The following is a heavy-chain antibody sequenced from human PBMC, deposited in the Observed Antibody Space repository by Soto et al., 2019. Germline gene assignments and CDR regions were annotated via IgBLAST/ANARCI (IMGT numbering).Heavy chain of an antibody. CDR3: ARDNNPSRANVWYDALDV. D-gene: IGHD6-13*01. CDR1: GFTFSSDW. J-gene: IGHJ3*01. V-gene: IGHV3-7*01. Sequence: PGGSLRLSCVVSGFTFSSDWMTWVRQAPGKGLEWVANIKEDGSEKYYADSVKGRFTISRDNAKNSLYLQMDSLRAEDTAVYYCARDNNPSRANVWYDALDVWGQGTKVTVSS. CDR2: IKEDGSEK.